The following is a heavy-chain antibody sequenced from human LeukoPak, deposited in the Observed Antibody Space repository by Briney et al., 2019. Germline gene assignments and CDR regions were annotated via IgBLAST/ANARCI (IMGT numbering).Heavy chain of an antibody. Sequence: SETLSLTCTVSGGSISSSSYYWGWIRQPPGKGLEWIGNIYYNGSPNYNPSLKSRVTISVDTSKNQFSLKLSSVTAADTAVYYCARRKLCSSWRDYWGQGTLVTVSS. J-gene: IGHJ4*02. D-gene: IGHD6-13*01. V-gene: IGHV4-39*01. CDR3: ARRKLCSSWRDY. CDR1: GGSISSSSYY. CDR2: IYYNGSP.